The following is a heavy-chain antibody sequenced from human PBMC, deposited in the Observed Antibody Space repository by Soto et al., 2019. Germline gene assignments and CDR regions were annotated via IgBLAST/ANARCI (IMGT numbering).Heavy chain of an antibody. CDR3: ARRTAAAKAEYYYYGMDV. CDR2: IYYSGST. CDR1: GGSISSSSYY. J-gene: IGHJ6*02. D-gene: IGHD6-13*01. V-gene: IGHV4-39*01. Sequence: LSETLSLTCTVSGGSISSSSYYWGWIRQPPGKGLEWIGSIYYSGSTYYNPSLKSRVTISVDTSKNQFSLKLSSVTAADTAVYYCARRTAAAKAEYYYYGMDVWGQGTTVTVSS.